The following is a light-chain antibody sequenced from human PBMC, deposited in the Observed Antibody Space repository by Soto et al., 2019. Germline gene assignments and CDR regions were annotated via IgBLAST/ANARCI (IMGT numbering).Light chain of an antibody. V-gene: IGLV2-14*01. CDR2: EVS. J-gene: IGLJ1*01. Sequence: QSALTQPASVSGSPGQSITISCTGTSSDVGGYNYVSWYQQHPGNAPKLMMYEVSNRPSGVSNRFSGSKSGNTASLTISGLHAEDEADYYCSSYTSSITYVFGTGTKLTV. CDR3: SSYTSSITYV. CDR1: SSDVGGYNY.